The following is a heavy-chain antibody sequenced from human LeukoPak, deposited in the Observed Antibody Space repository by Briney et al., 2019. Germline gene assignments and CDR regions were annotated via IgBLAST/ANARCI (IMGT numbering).Heavy chain of an antibody. CDR1: GFTFSSYG. CDR3: VGPSSSDYYYGMDV. J-gene: IGHJ6*02. Sequence: PGGSLRLSCAASGFTFSSYGMHWVRPAPGKGLEWVAVISYDGSNKYYADSVKGRFTISRDNSKNTLYLQMNSLRAEDTAVYYCVGPSSSDYYYGMDVWGQGTTVTVSS. D-gene: IGHD6-13*01. CDR2: ISYDGSNK. V-gene: IGHV3-30*03.